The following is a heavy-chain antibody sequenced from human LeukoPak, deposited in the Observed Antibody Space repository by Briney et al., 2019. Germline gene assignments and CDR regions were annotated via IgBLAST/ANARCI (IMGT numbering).Heavy chain of an antibody. V-gene: IGHV4-31*03. Sequence: SQTLSLTCTVSGGSISSGGYYWSWIRQHPGKGLEWIGYIYYSGSTYYNPSLKSRVTISVDTSKNQFSLKLSSVTAADTAVYYCARCFPRGVPAAYYYYYYMDVWGKGTTVTVSS. CDR2: IYYSGST. CDR1: GGSISSGGYY. D-gene: IGHD2-2*01. CDR3: ARCFPRGVPAAYYYYYYMDV. J-gene: IGHJ6*03.